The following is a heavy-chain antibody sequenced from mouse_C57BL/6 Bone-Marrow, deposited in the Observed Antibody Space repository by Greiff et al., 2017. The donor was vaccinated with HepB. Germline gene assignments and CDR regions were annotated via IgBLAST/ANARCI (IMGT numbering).Heavy chain of an antibody. Sequence: EVKLVESGGGLVQPGGSLSLSCAASGFTFTDYYMSWVRQPPGKALEWLGFIRNKANGYTTEYSASVKGRFTISRDNSQSSLYLQMNALRAEDSATYYCARYFGQYDGYSFAYWGQGTLVTVSA. D-gene: IGHD2-3*01. V-gene: IGHV7-3*01. CDR2: IRNKANGYTT. CDR3: ARYFGQYDGYSFAY. J-gene: IGHJ3*01. CDR1: GFTFTDYY.